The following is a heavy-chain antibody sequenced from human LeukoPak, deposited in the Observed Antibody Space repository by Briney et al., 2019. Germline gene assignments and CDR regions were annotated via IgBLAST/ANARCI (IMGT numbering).Heavy chain of an antibody. V-gene: IGHV1-2*02. CDR2: INPNSGGT. Sequence: ASVKVSCKASGYTFTGYYMHWVRQAPGQGLEWMGWINPNSGGTNYAQKFQGRVTMTRDTSISTAYMELSRPRSDDTAVYYCARVGGYSGYDYSYWGQGTLVTVSS. CDR3: ARVGGYSGYDYSY. D-gene: IGHD5-12*01. CDR1: GYTFTGYY. J-gene: IGHJ4*02.